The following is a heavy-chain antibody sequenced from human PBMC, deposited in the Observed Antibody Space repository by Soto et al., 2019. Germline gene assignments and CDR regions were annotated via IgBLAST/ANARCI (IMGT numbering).Heavy chain of an antibody. Sequence: GGSLRLSCAASGFTFSSYAMHWVRQAPGKGLEWVAVISYDGSNKYYADSVKGRFTISRDNSKNTLYLQMNSLRAEDTAVYYCARSGRGYYYDSSGDPYYYYYGMDVWGQGTTVTVSS. D-gene: IGHD3-22*01. V-gene: IGHV3-30-3*01. CDR3: ARSGRGYYYDSSGDPYYYYYGMDV. CDR2: ISYDGSNK. J-gene: IGHJ6*02. CDR1: GFTFSSYA.